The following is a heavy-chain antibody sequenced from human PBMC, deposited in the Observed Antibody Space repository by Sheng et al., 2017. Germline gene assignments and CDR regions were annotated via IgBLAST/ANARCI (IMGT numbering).Heavy chain of an antibody. CDR3: AREWCSSTSCYKVDGNNWFDP. Sequence: QVQLQESGPGLVKPSETLSLTCTVSGGSVSSGSYYWSWIRQPPGKGLEWIGYIYYSGSTNYNPSLKSRVTISVDTSKNQFSLKLSSVTAADTAVYYCAREWCSSTSCYKVDGNNWFDPWGQGTLVTVSS. CDR2: IYYSGST. CDR1: GGSVSSGSYY. J-gene: IGHJ5*02. D-gene: IGHD2-2*02. V-gene: IGHV4-61*01.